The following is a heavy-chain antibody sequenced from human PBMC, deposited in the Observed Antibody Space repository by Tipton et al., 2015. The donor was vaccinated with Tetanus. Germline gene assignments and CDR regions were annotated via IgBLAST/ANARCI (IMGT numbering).Heavy chain of an antibody. V-gene: IGHV4-59*01. CDR3: ARDPDYYDNFGYHDAFDV. D-gene: IGHD3-22*01. CDR1: GVSISSYN. CDR2: IYYSGST. Sequence: LRLSCTVSGVSISSYNWTWIRQPPGRGLEWIGYIYYSGSTNYNPSLKSRVTISVDTSKNQFSLKLSSVTAADTAIYYCARDPDYYDNFGYHDAFDVWGQGAVVTVS. J-gene: IGHJ3*01.